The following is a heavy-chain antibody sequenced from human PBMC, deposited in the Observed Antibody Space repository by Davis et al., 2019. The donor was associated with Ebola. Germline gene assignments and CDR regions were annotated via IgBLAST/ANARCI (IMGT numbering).Heavy chain of an antibody. V-gene: IGHV3-9*01. CDR2: ISWNSGSI. D-gene: IGHD5-18*01. CDR1: GFTFDDYA. Sequence: PGGSLRLSCAASGFTFDDYAMHWVRQAPGKGLEWVSGISWNSGSIGYADSVKGRFTISRDNAKNTLYLQMNSLRAEDTAVYYCARGLWGDTDYWGQGTLVTVSS. J-gene: IGHJ4*02. CDR3: ARGLWGDTDY.